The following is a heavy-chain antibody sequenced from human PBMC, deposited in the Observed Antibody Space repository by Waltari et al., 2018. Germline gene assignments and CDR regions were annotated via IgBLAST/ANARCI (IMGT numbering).Heavy chain of an antibody. D-gene: IGHD7-27*01. CDR1: GFTFSSYA. CDR2: IYSGGST. CDR3: AKDLVLAGDLVTYFDY. Sequence: EVQLLESGGGLVQPGGSLRLSCAASGFTFSSYAMSWVRQAPGKGLEWVSVIYSGGSTYYADSVKGRFTISRDNSKNTLYLQMNSLRAEDTAVYYCAKDLVLAGDLVTYFDYWGQGTLVTVSS. V-gene: IGHV3-23*03. J-gene: IGHJ4*02.